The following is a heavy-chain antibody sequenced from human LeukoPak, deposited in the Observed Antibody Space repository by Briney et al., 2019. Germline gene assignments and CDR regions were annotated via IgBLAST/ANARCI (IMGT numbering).Heavy chain of an antibody. V-gene: IGHV3-53*04. CDR2: LSSTGNT. CDR3: ARWRPIDPCAI. Sequence: GGSLRPSCAASGFTVSRNYMNWVRQAPGKGLEWVSLLSSTGNTSYADSVKGRFTISRHNSKNTLYLQVNSLRPEDTAMYYCARWRPIDPCAIWGQGTMVIVSS. D-gene: IGHD3-3*01. CDR1: GFTVSRNY. J-gene: IGHJ3*02.